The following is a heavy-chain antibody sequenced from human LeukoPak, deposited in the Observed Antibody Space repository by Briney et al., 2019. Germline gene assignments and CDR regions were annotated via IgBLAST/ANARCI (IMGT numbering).Heavy chain of an antibody. Sequence: PGGSLRLSCATSGFPFETNAMSWGRQAPGKGLEWVATIGNTETFYADSVTGRFTISLDNSKNTVNLQMNRLRVEDTAIYYCAKDWIQFNRVFDCFDSWGQGTLVTVSS. CDR3: AKDWIQFNRVFDCFDS. J-gene: IGHJ4*02. CDR2: IGNTET. V-gene: IGHV3-23*01. CDR1: GFPFETNA. D-gene: IGHD5-18*01.